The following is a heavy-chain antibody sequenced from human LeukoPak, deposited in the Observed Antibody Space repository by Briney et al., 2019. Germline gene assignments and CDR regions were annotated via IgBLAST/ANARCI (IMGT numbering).Heavy chain of an antibody. J-gene: IGHJ6*03. V-gene: IGHV3-23*01. Sequence: GGSLRLSCAASGFTFSSYAMTWVRQAPGKGLEWVSAISGSAGSTYYADSVKGRFTISRDNSKNTLYLQVNSLRAEDTAAYSCATVATGGDYYYMDVWGKGTTVTVSS. CDR1: GFTFSSYA. CDR2: ISGSAGST. CDR3: ATVATGGDYYYMDV. D-gene: IGHD1-14*01.